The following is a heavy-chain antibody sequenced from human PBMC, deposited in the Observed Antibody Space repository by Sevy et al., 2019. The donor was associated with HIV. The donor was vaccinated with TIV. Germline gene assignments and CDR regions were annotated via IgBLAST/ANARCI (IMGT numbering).Heavy chain of an antibody. CDR2: ISGSSTTI. D-gene: IGHD5-12*01. J-gene: IGHJ6*02. CDR1: GFTFSSYS. V-gene: IGHV3-48*01. CDR3: ASERGYNDQGMDV. Sequence: GGSLRLSCAASGFTFSSYSMNWVRQAPGKGLEWASYISGSSTTIYYADSVKGRFTITRDNAKNSLYLQMNSLRAEDTAVYYCASERGYNDQGMDVWGQGTTVTVSS.